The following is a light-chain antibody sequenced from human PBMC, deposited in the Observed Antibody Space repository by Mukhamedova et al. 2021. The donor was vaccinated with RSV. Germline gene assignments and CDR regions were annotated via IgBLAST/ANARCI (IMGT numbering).Light chain of an antibody. Sequence: YLAWYQQKPGQRPKLLIYWASTRESGVPDRFSGSGSGTDFTLTISSLQAEDVAVYYCHQYYSGPYSFGRGTKVEIK. CDR3: HQYYSGPYS. CDR2: WAS. V-gene: IGKV4-1*01. CDR1: Y. J-gene: IGKJ2*03.